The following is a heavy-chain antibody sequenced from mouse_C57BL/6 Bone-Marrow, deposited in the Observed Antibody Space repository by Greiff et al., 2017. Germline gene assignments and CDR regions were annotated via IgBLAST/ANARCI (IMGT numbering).Heavy chain of an antibody. J-gene: IGHJ3*01. CDR3: ARGRFAY. CDR1: GYSFTGYY. V-gene: IGHV1-42*01. CDR2: INPSTGGT. Sequence: EVQLQQSGPELVKPGASVKISCKASGYSFTGYYMNWVKQSPEKSLEWIGEINPSTGGTNYNQKFKAKATLTVDNSSSTAYMQLKSLTSEDSAVYYGARGRFAYWGQGTLVTVSA.